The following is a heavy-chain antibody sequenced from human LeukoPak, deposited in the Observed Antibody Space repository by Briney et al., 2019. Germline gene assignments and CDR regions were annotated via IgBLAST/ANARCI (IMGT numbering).Heavy chain of an antibody. D-gene: IGHD2-15*01. CDR2: IYYSGST. V-gene: IGHV4-59*08. CDR3: ARRSGYYYGMDV. CDR1: GGSISSYY. Sequence: SETLSLTCTVSGGSISSYYWTWIRQPPGRGLEWIGYIYYSGSTNYNPSLKSRVTISVDTSKNQSSLKLGSVTAADTAVYYCARRSGYYYGMDVWGQGTTVTVSS. J-gene: IGHJ6*02.